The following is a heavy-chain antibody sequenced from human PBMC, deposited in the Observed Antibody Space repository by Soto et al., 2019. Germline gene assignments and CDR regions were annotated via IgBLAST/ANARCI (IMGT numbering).Heavy chain of an antibody. V-gene: IGHV3-30*03. Sequence: PGGSLRLSCAASGFNFGVFGMHWVRQAPGKGLEWLSVLSYEGSEEYYADSVRGRFTTSRDNSKNTLFLQMDSLRVDDTGVYYCALTRRSSLLEVAGPGFEYWGQGTLVTVSS. CDR2: LSYEGSEE. CDR1: GFNFGVFG. J-gene: IGHJ4*02. CDR3: ALTRRSSLLEVAGPGFEY. D-gene: IGHD6-19*01.